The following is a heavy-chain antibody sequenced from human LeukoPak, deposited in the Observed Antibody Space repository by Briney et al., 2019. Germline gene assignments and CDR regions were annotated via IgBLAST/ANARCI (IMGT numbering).Heavy chain of an antibody. CDR1: GDSVSSNSAA. D-gene: IGHD2-15*01. J-gene: IGHJ5*02. V-gene: IGHV6-1*01. CDR2: TYYRSKWYN. Sequence: SQTLSLTCAISGDSVSSNSAAWNWIRQSPSRGLEWLGRTYYRSKWYNDYAVSVKSRITINPDTSKNQFSLQLNSVTPEDTAVYYCVAGQLLLKPNWFDPWGQGTLVTVSS. CDR3: VAGQLLLKPNWFDP.